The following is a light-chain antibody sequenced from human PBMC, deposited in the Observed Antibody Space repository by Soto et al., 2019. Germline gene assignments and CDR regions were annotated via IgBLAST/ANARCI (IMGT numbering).Light chain of an antibody. CDR3: MPALQTPPT. CDR1: QSLLHSNGYNY. Sequence: IVMTQSPLSLPVTPGEPASISCRSSQSLLHSNGYNYLDWYLQKPGQSPQLLIYLGSNRASGVPDRISGSGSGTDYTMEISRLEAEDVGVYYCMPALQTPPTFGQGTKVEIK. V-gene: IGKV2-28*01. J-gene: IGKJ1*01. CDR2: LGS.